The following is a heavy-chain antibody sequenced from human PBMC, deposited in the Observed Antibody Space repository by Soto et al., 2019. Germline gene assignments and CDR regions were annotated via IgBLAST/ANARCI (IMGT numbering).Heavy chain of an antibody. CDR3: VMVDNYVTPTPQDV. CDR2: IIPYTGNT. J-gene: IGHJ6*01. CDR1: GYIFVNYG. D-gene: IGHD3-16*01. V-gene: IGHV1-18*01. Sequence: QVQLVQSGDEVKKPGASVKVSCKASGYIFVNYGIAWVRQAPVQWLEWMGWIIPYTGNTHSATKVQGRLTMTTNTSTSTAYMDLGSLTSDDTAVYYCVMVDNYVTPTPQDVWGQETTVTVSS.